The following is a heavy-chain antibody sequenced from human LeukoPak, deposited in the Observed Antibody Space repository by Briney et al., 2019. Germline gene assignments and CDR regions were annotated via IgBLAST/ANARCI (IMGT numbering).Heavy chain of an antibody. CDR2: ISGNNGNT. V-gene: IGHV1-18*01. Sequence: ASVKVSCKASGGTFSSYAISWVRQAPGQGLEWMGWISGNNGNTNYAQKFQGRVTMTTDTSTSTAYMELRSLRSDDTAVYYCARWYSSSYNLAHWFDPWGQGTLVTVSS. CDR1: GGTFSSYA. J-gene: IGHJ5*02. CDR3: ARWYSSSYNLAHWFDP. D-gene: IGHD6-6*01.